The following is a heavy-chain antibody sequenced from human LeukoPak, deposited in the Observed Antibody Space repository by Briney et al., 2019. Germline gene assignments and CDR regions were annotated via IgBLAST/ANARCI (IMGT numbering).Heavy chain of an antibody. D-gene: IGHD6-13*01. Sequence: PGGSLRLSCAASGFTFGSYEMNWVRQAPGKGLGWVSHISSSGSTIYHADSVKGRFTISRDNAKNSLYLQMNSLRAEDTAVYYCARPTYAGPAGTLYYGMDVWGQGTTVTVSS. CDR3: ARPTYAGPAGTLYYGMDV. J-gene: IGHJ6*02. CDR1: GFTFGSYE. V-gene: IGHV3-48*03. CDR2: ISSSGSTI.